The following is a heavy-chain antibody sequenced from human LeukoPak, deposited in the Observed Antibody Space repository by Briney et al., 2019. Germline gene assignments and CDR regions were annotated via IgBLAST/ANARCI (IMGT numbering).Heavy chain of an antibody. V-gene: IGHV3-53*01. CDR3: ASAIAAAGREDWFDP. CDR1: GFTVSSNH. D-gene: IGHD6-13*01. J-gene: IGHJ5*02. CDR2: IYSGGTT. Sequence: GGSLRLSCAASGFTVSSNHMNWVRQAPGKGLEWVSVIYSGGTTYYADSVKGRFTISRDNAKNSLYLQMNSLRAEDTAVYYCASAIAAAGREDWFDPWGQGTLVTVSS.